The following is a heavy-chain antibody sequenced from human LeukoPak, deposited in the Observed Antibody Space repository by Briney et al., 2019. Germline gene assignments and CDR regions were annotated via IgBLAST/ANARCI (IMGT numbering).Heavy chain of an antibody. CDR2: INHSGST. J-gene: IGHJ6*03. Sequence: PSETLSLTCAVYGGSFSGYSWNWIRQPPGKGLEWIGEINHSGSTNYNPSLKSRVTISLDTSKNQFSLKLSSVTAADTAVYYCARQKGLAVAGHYYFYYYMDVWGKGTTVTVSS. V-gene: IGHV4-34*01. CDR3: ARQKGLAVAGHYYFYYYMDV. CDR1: GGSFSGYS. D-gene: IGHD6-19*01.